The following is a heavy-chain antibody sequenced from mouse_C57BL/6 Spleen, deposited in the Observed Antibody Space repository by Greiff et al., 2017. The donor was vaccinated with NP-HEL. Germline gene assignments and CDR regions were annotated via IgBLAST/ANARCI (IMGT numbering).Heavy chain of an antibody. V-gene: IGHV2-2*01. J-gene: IGHJ1*03. CDR3: ARKGYYGEGYCGV. CDR1: GFSLTSYG. CDR2: IWSGGST. D-gene: IGHD1-2*01. Sequence: VKLMESGPGLVQPSQSLSITCTVSGFSLTSYGVHWVRQSPGKGLEWLGVIWSGGSTDYNAAFISSLSISKDNSKSQVFCKMNSLQADDTAIYYCARKGYYGEGYCGVGGTGTTVTVSS.